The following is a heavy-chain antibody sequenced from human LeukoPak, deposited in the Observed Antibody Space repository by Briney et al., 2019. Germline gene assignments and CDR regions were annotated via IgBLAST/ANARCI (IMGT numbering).Heavy chain of an antibody. V-gene: IGHV4-39*01. J-gene: IGHJ4*02. CDR2: IYYGGST. CDR3: ARLGNVVISTYFDY. Sequence: ASETLSLTCTVSGGSISSNNYYWGWIRQPPGKGLEWIGSIYYGGSTHYNPSLKSRVTISVDTSKNQFSLKLSSVTAADTAVYYCARLGNVVISTYFDYWGQGTLVTVSS. CDR1: GGSISSNNYY. D-gene: IGHD3-22*01.